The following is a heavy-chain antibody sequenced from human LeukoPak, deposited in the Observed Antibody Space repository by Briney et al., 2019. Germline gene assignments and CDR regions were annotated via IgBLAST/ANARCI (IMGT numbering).Heavy chain of an antibody. Sequence: ASETLSLTCTVSGGSISSSSYYWSWIRQPPGKGLEWIGEINHSGSTNYNPSLKSRVTISVDTSKNQFSLKLSSVTAADTAVYYCARGLGYCSGGSCELNWFDPWGQGTLVTVSS. CDR2: INHSGST. CDR1: GGSISSSSYY. D-gene: IGHD2-15*01. CDR3: ARGLGYCSGGSCELNWFDP. J-gene: IGHJ5*02. V-gene: IGHV4-39*07.